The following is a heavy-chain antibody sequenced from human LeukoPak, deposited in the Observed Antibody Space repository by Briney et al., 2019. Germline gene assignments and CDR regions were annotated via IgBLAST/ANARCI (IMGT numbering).Heavy chain of an antibody. CDR2: IYSGGST. CDR3: ARDSPRERTAAAHAEYFQH. J-gene: IGHJ1*01. CDR1: GFTVSSTY. V-gene: IGHV3-53*01. D-gene: IGHD6-13*01. Sequence: GGSLRLSCAPSGFTVSSTYMSWVRHAPGKGLECVSFIYSGGSTYYAASVEGRFTISRDNYKNTLFLQMNSLRAEDTAVYYCARDSPRERTAAAHAEYFQHWGQGTLVTVPS.